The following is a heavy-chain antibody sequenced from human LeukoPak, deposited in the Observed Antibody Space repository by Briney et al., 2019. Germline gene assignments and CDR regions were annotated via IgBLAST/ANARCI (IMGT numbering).Heavy chain of an antibody. CDR1: GFTFSSYG. V-gene: IGHV3-30*18. CDR3: AKDNYGDYNYYYYGMDV. D-gene: IGHD4-17*01. J-gene: IGHJ6*02. CDR2: ISYDGSNK. Sequence: GGSLRLSCAASGFTFSSYGMHWVRQAPGEGLEWVAVISYDGSNKYYADSVKGRFTISRDNSKNTLYLQMNSLRAEDTAVYYCAKDNYGDYNYYYYGMDVWGQGTTVTVSS.